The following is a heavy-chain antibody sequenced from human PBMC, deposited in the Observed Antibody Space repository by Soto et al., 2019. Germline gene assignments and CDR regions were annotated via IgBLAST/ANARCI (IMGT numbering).Heavy chain of an antibody. CDR3: ARDLRILLWFGYPDY. CDR2: ISYDGSNK. D-gene: IGHD3-10*01. Sequence: GGSLRLPCAASGFTFSSYAMHWVRQAPSKGLEWVAVISYDGSNKYYADSVKGRFTISRDNSKNTLYLQMNSLRAEDTAVYYCARDLRILLWFGYPDYWVQGTLVTVSS. J-gene: IGHJ4*02. CDR1: GFTFSSYA. V-gene: IGHV3-30-3*01.